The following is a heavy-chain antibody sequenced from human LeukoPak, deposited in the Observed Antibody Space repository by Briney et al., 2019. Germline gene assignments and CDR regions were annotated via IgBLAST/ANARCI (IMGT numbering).Heavy chain of an antibody. V-gene: IGHV4-61*02. CDR2: IYTSGST. D-gene: IGHD3-9*01. CDR3: ARAVSFVGTRYFDWPIPSDWFDP. CDR1: GGSISSGSYY. Sequence: PSETLSVTCTGSGGSISSGSYYWSWIRQPAGKGLEWIGRIYTSGSTNYNPSLKSRVTISVDTSKNQFSLKLSSVTAADTAVYYCARAVSFVGTRYFDWPIPSDWFDPWGQGTLVTVSS. J-gene: IGHJ5*02.